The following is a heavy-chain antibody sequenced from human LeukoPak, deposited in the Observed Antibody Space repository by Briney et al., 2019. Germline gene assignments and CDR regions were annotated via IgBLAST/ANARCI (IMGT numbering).Heavy chain of an antibody. V-gene: IGHV3-21*01. D-gene: IGHD3-9*01. J-gene: IGHJ6*02. CDR3: ARDIGTYYDILRRYGMDV. CDR1: GFTFSSYS. CDR2: ISSSSSYI. Sequence: PGGSLRLSCAASGFTFSSYSMNWVRQAPGKGLEWASSISSSSSYIYYADSVKGRFTISRDNAKNSLYLQMNSLRAEDTAVYYCARDIGTYYDILRRYGMDVWGQGTTVTVSS.